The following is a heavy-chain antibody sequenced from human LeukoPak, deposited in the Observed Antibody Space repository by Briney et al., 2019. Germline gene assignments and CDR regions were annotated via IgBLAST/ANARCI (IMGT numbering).Heavy chain of an antibody. Sequence: PSETLSLTCAVYGGSFSGYYWSWIRQPPGKGLEWIGEINHSGSTNYNPSLKSRVTISVDTSKNQCSLKLSSVTAADTAVYYCARRATRRPFDPWGQGTLVTVSS. CDR3: ARRATRRPFDP. CDR2: INHSGST. V-gene: IGHV4-34*01. J-gene: IGHJ5*02. CDR1: GGSFSGYY.